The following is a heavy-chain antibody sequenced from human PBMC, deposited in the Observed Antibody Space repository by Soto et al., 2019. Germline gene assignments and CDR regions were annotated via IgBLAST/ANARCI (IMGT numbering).Heavy chain of an antibody. J-gene: IGHJ3*02. CDR2: ISGSGGST. CDR3: AKGAYGMIVGVILPPEAFDI. D-gene: IGHD3-22*01. CDR1: GSTFRISV. V-gene: IGHV3-23*01. Sequence: GGSLKLACAASGSTFRISVMGGVLQTTGKRLEWVSAISGSGGSTYYADSVKGRFTISRDNSKNTLYLQMNSLRAEDTAVYYCAKGAYGMIVGVILPPEAFDIWGKGTMVPVSS.